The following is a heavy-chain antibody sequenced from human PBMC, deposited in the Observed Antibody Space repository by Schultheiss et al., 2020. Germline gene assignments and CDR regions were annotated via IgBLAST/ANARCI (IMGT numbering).Heavy chain of an antibody. V-gene: IGHV4-31*03. CDR2: IYYSGST. CDR3: AKDRSYQLLHGY. CDR1: GGSISSGGYY. Sequence: SETLSLTCTVSGGSISSGGYYWSWIRQHPGKGLEWIGYIYYSGSTYYNPSLKSRVTISVDTSKNQFSLKLSSVTAADTAVYYCAKDRSYQLLHGYWGQGTLVTVSS. D-gene: IGHD2-2*01. J-gene: IGHJ4*02.